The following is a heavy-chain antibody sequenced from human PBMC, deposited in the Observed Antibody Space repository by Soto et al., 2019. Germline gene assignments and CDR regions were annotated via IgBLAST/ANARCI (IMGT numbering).Heavy chain of an antibody. V-gene: IGHV2-5*02. D-gene: IGHD2-15*01. Sequence: SGPTLVNPTQTLTLTCTFSGFSLSTSGVGVGWIRQPPGKALEWLALIYWDDDKRYSPSLKSRLTITKDTSKNQVVLTMTNMDPVDTATYYCAHRRGGYCSGGTSAAAFDTWGQDTMLTVS. CDR3: AHRRGGYCSGGTSAAAFDT. CDR1: GFSLSTSGVG. CDR2: IYWDDDK. J-gene: IGHJ3*02.